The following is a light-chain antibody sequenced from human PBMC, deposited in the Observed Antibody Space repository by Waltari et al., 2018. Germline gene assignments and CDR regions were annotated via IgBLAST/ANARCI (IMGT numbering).Light chain of an antibody. CDR2: GAS. V-gene: IGKV4-1*01. Sequence: DIVMTQSPDSLAVSLGERATINCKSSQSVLYSSNDKNYLAWFQQQPGQPPKLLISGASTRESGVPDRFSGSGSGTDFTLTISSLQAEDVAVYYCQQYYSTPPTFGQGTKVEIK. CDR1: QSVLYSSNDKNY. J-gene: IGKJ1*01. CDR3: QQYYSTPPT.